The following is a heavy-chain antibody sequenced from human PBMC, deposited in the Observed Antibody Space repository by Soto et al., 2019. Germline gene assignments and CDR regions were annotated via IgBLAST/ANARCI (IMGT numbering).Heavy chain of an antibody. CDR1: GGSISSYY. Sequence: SETLSLTCTASGGSISSYYWSWIRQPPGKGLEWIGYIYYSGSTNYNPSLKSRVTISVDTSKNQFSLKLSSVTAADTAVYYCERYIDVRSSSVEFDPWCQGILVNVS. V-gene: IGHV4-59*08. J-gene: IGHJ5*02. CDR3: ERYIDVRSSSVEFDP. CDR2: IYYSGST. D-gene: IGHD6-6*01.